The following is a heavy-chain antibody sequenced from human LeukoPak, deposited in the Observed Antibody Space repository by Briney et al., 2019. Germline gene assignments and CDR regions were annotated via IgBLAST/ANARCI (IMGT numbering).Heavy chain of an antibody. J-gene: IGHJ4*02. CDR2: ISGSSGST. CDR3: AKGEGYYYDSSGYYSSFDY. CDR1: GFTFSNYA. D-gene: IGHD3-22*01. Sequence: GGSLRLSCAASGFTFSNYAMSWVRQAPGKGLEWVSVISGSSGSTYYADSVTGRFTISRDNSKNTLYLQMNSLRVEDTAIYYCAKGEGYYYDSSGYYSSFDYWGQGTLVTVSS. V-gene: IGHV3-23*01.